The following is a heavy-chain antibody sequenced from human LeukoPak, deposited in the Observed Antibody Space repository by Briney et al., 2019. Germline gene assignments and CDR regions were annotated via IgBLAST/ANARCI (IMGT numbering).Heavy chain of an antibody. J-gene: IGHJ4*02. V-gene: IGHV3-30*02. CDR2: IRYDGSNK. D-gene: IGHD3-9*01. CDR3: AKDLISEYFDWLEDETPDDY. Sequence: GGSLRLSCAAPGFTFSSYGMHWVRQAPGKGLEWVAFIRYDGSNKYYADSVKGRFTISRDNSKNTLYLQMNSLRAEDTAVYYCAKDLISEYFDWLEDETPDDYWGQGTLVTVSS. CDR1: GFTFSSYG.